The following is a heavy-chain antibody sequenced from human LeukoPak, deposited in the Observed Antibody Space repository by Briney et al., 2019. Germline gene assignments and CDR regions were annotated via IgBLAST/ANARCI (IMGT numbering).Heavy chain of an antibody. CDR2: IKPDGSEK. CDR1: AFTFSNCW. J-gene: IGHJ4*02. V-gene: IGHV3-7*01. CDR3: ARERKYDSNFDY. D-gene: IGHD1-1*01. Sequence: GGSLRLSCGASAFTFSNCWMNWVRQAPGKGLEWVATIKPDGSEKWYVNSVKGRFTISRDNAKNSLYLQMNSLRVDDTAVYYCARERKYDSNFDYWGQGTLVTVSS.